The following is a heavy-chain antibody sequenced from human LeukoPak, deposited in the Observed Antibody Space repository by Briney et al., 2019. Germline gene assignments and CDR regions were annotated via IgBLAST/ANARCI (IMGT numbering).Heavy chain of an antibody. CDR2: ISSSSSPI. Sequence: PGGSLRLSCAASGFTFSNYSMNWVRQAPGKGLEWVSHISSSSSPIYYADSVKGRFTISRDNAKNSLYLQMNSLRAEDTAVYYCAREGLGDDSSGYYYANFDYWGQGTLVTVSS. D-gene: IGHD3-22*01. CDR3: AREGLGDDSSGYYYANFDY. J-gene: IGHJ4*02. CDR1: GFTFSNYS. V-gene: IGHV3-48*01.